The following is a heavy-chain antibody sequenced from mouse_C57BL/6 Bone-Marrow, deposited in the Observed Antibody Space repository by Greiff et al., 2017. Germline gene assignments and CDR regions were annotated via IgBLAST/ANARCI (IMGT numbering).Heavy chain of an antibody. V-gene: IGHV5-6*01. Sequence: EVQLVESGGDLVKPGGSLKLSCAASGFTFSSYGMSWVRQTPDNRLEWVATISSGGSYTYYPDSVKGRFTISRDNAKNTLYLQMSSLKSEDTAMYYCARTPATDWGQGTTLTVSS. J-gene: IGHJ2*01. D-gene: IGHD1-2*01. CDR2: ISSGGSYT. CDR3: ARTPATD. CDR1: GFTFSSYG.